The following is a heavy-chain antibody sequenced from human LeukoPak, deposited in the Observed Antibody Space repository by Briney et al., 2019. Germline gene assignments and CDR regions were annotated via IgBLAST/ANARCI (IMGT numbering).Heavy chain of an antibody. CDR3: AKDGHCPGALCPTQIAVAGYNDN. D-gene: IGHD6-19*01. V-gene: IGHV3-23*01. CDR2: INYNGDNK. CDR1: GFTFSIYT. J-gene: IGHJ4*02. Sequence: GGSLRLSCAASGFTFSIYTMNWVRQAPGKGLEWVSIINYNGDNKYYADSVQGRFTISRDNSKSTVYLQMNSLRAEDTAIYYCAKDGHCPGALCPTQIAVAGYNDNWGQGTLVTVSS.